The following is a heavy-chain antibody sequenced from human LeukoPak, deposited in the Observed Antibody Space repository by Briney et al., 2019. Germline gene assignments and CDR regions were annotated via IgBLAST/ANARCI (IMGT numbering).Heavy chain of an antibody. CDR2: IRSKANSYAK. CDR3: TGALLWFGELSNYYYYYGMDV. CDR1: GFTFSGSA. J-gene: IGHJ6*04. Sequence: GGSLRLSCAASGFTFSGSAMHWVRQASGKGLEWVGRIRSKANSYAKAYAASVKGRFTISRDDSKNTAYLKMNSLKTEDTAVYYCTGALLWFGELSNYYYYYGMDVWGKGATVTVSS. D-gene: IGHD3-10*01. V-gene: IGHV3-73*01.